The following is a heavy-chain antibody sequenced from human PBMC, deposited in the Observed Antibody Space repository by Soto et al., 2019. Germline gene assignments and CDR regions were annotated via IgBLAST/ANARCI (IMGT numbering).Heavy chain of an antibody. CDR1: GFSFGDYY. D-gene: IGHD1-1*01. V-gene: IGHV3-11*01. CDR3: AREDLSTTGTCLLLRRKTNYFDY. J-gene: IGHJ4*02. Sequence: ESGGGLVKPGESLRVSCTAAGFSFGDYYMSWIRQAPGKGLEWISYISHNSDSFYYADSVKGRFTVSRDNSKNSLFLQMDNLRAEDTAVYYCAREDLSTTGTCLLLRRKTNYFDYWGPGTQVTVSS. CDR2: ISHNSDSF.